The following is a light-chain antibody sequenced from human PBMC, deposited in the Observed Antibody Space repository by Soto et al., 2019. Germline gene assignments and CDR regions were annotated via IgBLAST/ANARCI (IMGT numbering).Light chain of an antibody. CDR3: SSYTRSSTLGSVV. CDR1: SSDVGGYNY. V-gene: IGLV2-14*01. J-gene: IGLJ2*01. Sequence: QSALTQPASVSGSPGQSITISCTGTSSDVGGYNYVSWYQQHPGKAPKLMIYDDSNRPSGVSNRFSGSKSGNPASLTISGLQAEYEAEYYCSSYTRSSTLGSVVFGGGTKLTVL. CDR2: DDS.